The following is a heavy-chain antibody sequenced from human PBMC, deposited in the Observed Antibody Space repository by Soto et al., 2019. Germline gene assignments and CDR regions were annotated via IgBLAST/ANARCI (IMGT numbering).Heavy chain of an antibody. J-gene: IGHJ4*02. CDR2: INHSGST. Sequence: QVQLQQWGAGLLKPSEILSLTCAVYGGSFSGYYWSWIRQPPGKGLEWIGEINHSGSTNYNPSLKSRVTISVDTSKNQFSLKLSSVTAADTAVYYCARVQRRSNLPDYWGQGTLVTVSS. CDR1: GGSFSGYY. V-gene: IGHV4-34*01. CDR3: ARVQRRSNLPDY. D-gene: IGHD4-4*01.